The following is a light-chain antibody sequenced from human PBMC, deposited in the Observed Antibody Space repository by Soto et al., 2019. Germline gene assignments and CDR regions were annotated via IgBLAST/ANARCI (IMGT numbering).Light chain of an antibody. Sequence: DIQMTQSPSSLSSSVGDRVTITCRATQGISNLLAWYQQKPGKAPELLVYAASTWQLGVPSRFSGGGVGTDFSLPLRSIQPEDFSTYSFQKYAGDAQSFGGGARVEIK. V-gene: IGKV1-27*01. CDR3: QKYAGDAQS. J-gene: IGKJ4*02. CDR1: QGISNL. CDR2: AAS.